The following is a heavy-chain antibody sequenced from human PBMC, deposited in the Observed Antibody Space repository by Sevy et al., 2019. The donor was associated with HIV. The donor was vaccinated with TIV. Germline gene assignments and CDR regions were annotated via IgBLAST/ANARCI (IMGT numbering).Heavy chain of an antibody. D-gene: IGHD3-22*01. Sequence: GGSLRLSCAVSGFTFSYYWMHWVRQAPGKGLVWVSRINTDGSSTSYADSVKGRFTISRDNAKNTLYLQMNSPRAEDTAVYYCARVTRAINMIVVASDAFDIWGQGTMVTVSS. CDR2: INTDGSST. CDR3: ARVTRAINMIVVASDAFDI. CDR1: GFTFSYYW. V-gene: IGHV3-74*01. J-gene: IGHJ3*02.